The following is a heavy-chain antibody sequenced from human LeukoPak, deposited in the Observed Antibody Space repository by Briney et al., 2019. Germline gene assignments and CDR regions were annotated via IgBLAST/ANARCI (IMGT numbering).Heavy chain of an antibody. D-gene: IGHD3-10*01. J-gene: IGHJ4*02. Sequence: SETLSLTCTVSGGSISSHYWSWIRQPPGQGLEWIGYIYYSGSTNYNPSLRSRVTISVDSSKNQFSLKLSSVTAADTAVYYCARGSGQWGFDSWGQGTLVTVSS. CDR1: GGSISSHY. CDR3: ARGSGQWGFDS. V-gene: IGHV4-59*11. CDR2: IYYSGST.